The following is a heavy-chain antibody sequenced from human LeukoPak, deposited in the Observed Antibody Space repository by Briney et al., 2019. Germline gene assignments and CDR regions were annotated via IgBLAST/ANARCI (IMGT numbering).Heavy chain of an antibody. D-gene: IGHD3-3*01. CDR2: IKSRTDGGTT. Sequence: GGSLRLSCAASLFTFGNAWMSWVRQAPGKGLEWVGRIKSRTDGGTTDYGAPVKGRFTISRDDSKNTLFLQMNSLKTEDTAVYYCTTAGPRITSFGVVTTPNDYWGQGTLVTVSS. V-gene: IGHV3-15*01. CDR3: TTAGPRITSFGVVTTPNDY. J-gene: IGHJ4*02. CDR1: LFTFGNAW.